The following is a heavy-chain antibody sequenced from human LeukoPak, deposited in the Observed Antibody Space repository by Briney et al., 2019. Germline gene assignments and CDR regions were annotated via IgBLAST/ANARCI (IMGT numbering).Heavy chain of an antibody. CDR1: GYSFTNYW. CDR3: ATYSSGMAYDYFDY. D-gene: IGHD3-10*01. J-gene: IGHJ4*02. V-gene: IGHV5-51*01. CDR2: IYPGDSDT. Sequence: GESLKISCKGSGYSFTNYWIGWVRQMPGKGLELMVIIYPGDSDTRYSPSFQGQVTISADKSITTAYLQWSSLKASDTAMYYCATYSSGMAYDYFDYWGQGTLVTVSS.